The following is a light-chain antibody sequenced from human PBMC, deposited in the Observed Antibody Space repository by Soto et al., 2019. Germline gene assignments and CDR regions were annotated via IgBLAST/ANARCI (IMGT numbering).Light chain of an antibody. CDR2: DAS. CDR1: QSVSSY. Sequence: EIVLTQSPATLSLSPGERATLSCRASQSVSSYLAWYQQKPGQAPRLLIYDASNRATGIPARFSGSGSGTDFTLTISSLEPEDFAVYYCQHYDIWPLTFGQGTKVDIK. V-gene: IGKV3-11*01. J-gene: IGKJ1*01. CDR3: QHYDIWPLT.